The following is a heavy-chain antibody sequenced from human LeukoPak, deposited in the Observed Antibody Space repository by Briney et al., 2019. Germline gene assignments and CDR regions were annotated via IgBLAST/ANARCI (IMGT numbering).Heavy chain of an antibody. D-gene: IGHD3-10*01. J-gene: IGHJ4*02. V-gene: IGHV4-34*01. CDR3: ARNMDYYGSGRD. CDR2: INHSGST. CDR1: GGSISSYY. Sequence: SETLSLTCTDSGGSISSYYWSWIRQPPGKGLEWIGEINHSGSTYYNPSLKSRVTISVDTSKNQFSLKLSSVTAADTAVYYCARNMDYYGSGRDWGQGTLVTVSS.